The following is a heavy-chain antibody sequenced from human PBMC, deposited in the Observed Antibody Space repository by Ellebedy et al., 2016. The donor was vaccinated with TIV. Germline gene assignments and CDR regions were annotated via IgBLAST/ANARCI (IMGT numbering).Heavy chain of an antibody. CDR3: ARDQVMYSGYDWMNKYGMDV. CDR1: GFTFSSYA. CDR2: ISGSGGST. Sequence: PGGSLRLSCAASGFTFSSYAMSRVRQAPGKGLEWVSAISGSGGSTYYADSVKGRFTISRDNSKNTLYLQMNSLRAEDTAVYYCARDQVMYSGYDWMNKYGMDVWGQGTTVTVSS. V-gene: IGHV3-23*01. D-gene: IGHD5-12*01. J-gene: IGHJ6*02.